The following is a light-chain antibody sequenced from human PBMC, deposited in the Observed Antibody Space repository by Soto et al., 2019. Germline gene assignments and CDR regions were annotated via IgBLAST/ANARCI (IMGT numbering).Light chain of an antibody. CDR3: QSYDSSLSGYV. CDR1: SSSIGAGYD. J-gene: IGLJ1*01. CDR2: GNS. Sequence: QSVLTRPPSVSAAPGQRVTISCSGSSSSIGAGYDVHWYQQLPGTAPKLLIYGNSNRPSGVPDRFSGSRSGTSASLAITGLQAEDEADYYCQSYDSSLSGYVFGTGTKVTV. V-gene: IGLV1-40*01.